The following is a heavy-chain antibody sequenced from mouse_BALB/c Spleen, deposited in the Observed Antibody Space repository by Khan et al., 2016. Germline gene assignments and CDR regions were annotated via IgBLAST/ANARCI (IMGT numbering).Heavy chain of an antibody. J-gene: IGHJ1*01. V-gene: IGHV9-3-1*01. Sequence: QIQLVQSGPELKKPGKTVKISCKASGYTFTNYGMNWVKQAPGKGLKWMGWINTYSGESTYAADFKGRFAFSLETSANTAYLQINNLKNEDTATYSCARYRDYYGSSRYFDVWGAGTTVTVSS. CDR2: INTYSGES. CDR1: GYTFTNYG. CDR3: ARYRDYYGSSRYFDV. D-gene: IGHD1-1*01.